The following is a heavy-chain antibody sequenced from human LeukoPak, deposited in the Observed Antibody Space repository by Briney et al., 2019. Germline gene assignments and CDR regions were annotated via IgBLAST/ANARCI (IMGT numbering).Heavy chain of an antibody. CDR1: GYTFTSHY. CDR2: INPGGDST. V-gene: IGHV1-46*01. D-gene: IGHD6-13*01. Sequence: ASVKVSCKASGYTFTSHYIHWLRQAPGQGLEWMGMINPGGDSTSYAQKFQDRVSMTRDTSTSTVYMELSSLISADTAVYYCARQPRDISSWYYFDNWGQGTPVTVSS. CDR3: ARQPRDISSWYYFDN. J-gene: IGHJ4*02.